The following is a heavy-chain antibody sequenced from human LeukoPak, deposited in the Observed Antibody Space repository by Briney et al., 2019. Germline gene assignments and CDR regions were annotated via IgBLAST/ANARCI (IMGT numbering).Heavy chain of an antibody. J-gene: IGHJ4*02. CDR3: ARQVDTTMALPDY. CDR1: GYTFTSYG. Sequence: ASVKVSCKTPGYTFTSYGVSWVRQAPGQRLEWMGWISTYNYNTNYAQKFRGRVTMTRDTSTSTVYMVLRSLRSEDTAIYYCARQVDTTMALPDYWGQGTLVTVSS. V-gene: IGHV1-18*01. CDR2: ISTYNYNT. D-gene: IGHD5-18*01.